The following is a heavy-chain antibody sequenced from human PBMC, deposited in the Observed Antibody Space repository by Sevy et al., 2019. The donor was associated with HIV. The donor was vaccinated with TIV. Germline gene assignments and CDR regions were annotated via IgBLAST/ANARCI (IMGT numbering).Heavy chain of an antibody. V-gene: IGHV3-30-3*01. CDR1: GFTFTRYA. CDR3: ARDPHSVPHWGSFDS. J-gene: IGHJ4*02. D-gene: IGHD3-16*01. Sequence: GGSLRLSCEASGFTFTRYAFHWVRQAPGKGLECVAVVSKEGTNKYYADSVKGRFTISRDNSRNTLFLQMQSLRADDTAVYFCARDPHSVPHWGSFDSWGQGTLVTVSS. CDR2: VSKEGTNK.